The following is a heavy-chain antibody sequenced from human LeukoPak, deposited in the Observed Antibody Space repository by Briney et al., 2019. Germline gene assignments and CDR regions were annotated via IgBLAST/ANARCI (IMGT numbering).Heavy chain of an antibody. Sequence: PGGSLRLSCAASGFTFSSYGMHWVRQAPGKGLEWVAFIRYDGSNKYYADSVKGRFTISRDNSKNTLYLQMNSLRPEDTSVYYCAKDPTAGNYYTMYYSYYMDVWGKGTTVTVSS. CDR3: AKDPTAGNYYTMYYSYYMDV. D-gene: IGHD3-10*01. CDR2: IRYDGSNK. J-gene: IGHJ6*03. V-gene: IGHV3-30*02. CDR1: GFTFSSYG.